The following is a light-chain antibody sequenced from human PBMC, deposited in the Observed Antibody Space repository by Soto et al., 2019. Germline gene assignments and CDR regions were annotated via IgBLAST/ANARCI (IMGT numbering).Light chain of an antibody. CDR3: QQYGSSPWT. Sequence: EIVLTQSPGTLSLSPGERATLSCRASQSVSSSYLAWYQQKPGQAPRLLIYGASSRATGIPDRFSGSGSGTEFTLTISGLEPEDFAVYYCQQYGSSPWTFGQGTKVDIK. CDR2: GAS. CDR1: QSVSSSY. V-gene: IGKV3-20*01. J-gene: IGKJ1*01.